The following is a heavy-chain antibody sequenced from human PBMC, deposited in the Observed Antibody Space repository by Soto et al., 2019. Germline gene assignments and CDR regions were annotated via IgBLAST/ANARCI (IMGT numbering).Heavy chain of an antibody. V-gene: IGHV4-30-2*06. CDR2: IYHSGSA. D-gene: IGHD3-9*01. J-gene: IGHJ4*02. CDR3: ARSVILTGGSYKGLIRLHYFDT. Sequence: SETLSLTCTVSGGSTSSGGYYWSWIRQYPGKGLEWIGEIYHSGSAIYTPSLKSRVTLSLDESKNEFSLNVDSVTAADTAVYYCARSVILTGGSYKGLIRLHYFDTWGPGTLVTVSS. CDR1: GGSTSSGGYY.